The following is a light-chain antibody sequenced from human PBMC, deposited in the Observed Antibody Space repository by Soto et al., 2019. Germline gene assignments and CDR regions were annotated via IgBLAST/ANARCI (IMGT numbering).Light chain of an antibody. CDR1: QSVSSNY. J-gene: IGKJ1*01. CDR3: HQYGFSLRT. V-gene: IGKV3-20*01. CDR2: GAS. Sequence: EIVLTQSPGTLSFSPGERATLSCRASQSVSSNYLAWYQQKPGQAPRLLIYGASSRATGIPDRFSGSGSGTDFTLTVSRLEPEDFAVYYCHQYGFSLRTFGQGSKVEI.